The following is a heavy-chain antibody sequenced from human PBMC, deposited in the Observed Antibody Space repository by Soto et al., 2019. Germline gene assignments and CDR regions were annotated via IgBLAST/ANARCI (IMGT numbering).Heavy chain of an antibody. J-gene: IGHJ6*02. CDR1: GYIFVNYG. CDR3: VMVDNYVTPTPQDV. V-gene: IGHV1-18*01. D-gene: IGHD3-16*01. CDR2: ISPYTGNT. Sequence: QVQLVQSGDEVKKPGASVKVSCKASGYIFVNYGIDWVRQAPGQGLEWMGWISPYTGNTHSATKVQGRLTMTTDTTTSTAYMDLGSLTSDDTAVYYCVMVDNYVTPTPQDVWGQETTVTVSS.